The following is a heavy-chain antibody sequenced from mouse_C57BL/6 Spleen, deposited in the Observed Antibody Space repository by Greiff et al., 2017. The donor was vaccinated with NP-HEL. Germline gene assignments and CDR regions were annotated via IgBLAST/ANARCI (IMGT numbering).Heavy chain of an antibody. CDR3: ARELYSGYDVAY. CDR1: GYTFTSYW. CDR2: IDPSDSYT. D-gene: IGHD2-2*01. V-gene: IGHV1-69*01. J-gene: IGHJ3*01. Sequence: QVQLQQPGAELVMPGASVKLSCKASGYTFTSYWMHWVKQRPGQGLEWIGEIDPSDSYTNYNQKFKGKSTLTVDKSSSTAYMQLSNLTSEDSAVYYCARELYSGYDVAYWGQGTLVTVSA.